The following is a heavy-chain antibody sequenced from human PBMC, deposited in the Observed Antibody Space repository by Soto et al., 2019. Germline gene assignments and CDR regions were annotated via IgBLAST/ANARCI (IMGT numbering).Heavy chain of an antibody. J-gene: IGHJ5*02. V-gene: IGHV4-38-2*02. CDR3: AKDACRGSCYVVVPWFDP. D-gene: IGHD2-15*01. Sequence: SETLSLTCAVSGDSISRGYHWAWIRQPPGKGLEWVASIYPSGTTYYNPSLTSRVTISVDIFKNQFSLKLTSVTAADTAVYYCAKDACRGSCYVVVPWFDPWGQGTLVTVSS. CDR1: GDSISRGYH. CDR2: IYPSGTT.